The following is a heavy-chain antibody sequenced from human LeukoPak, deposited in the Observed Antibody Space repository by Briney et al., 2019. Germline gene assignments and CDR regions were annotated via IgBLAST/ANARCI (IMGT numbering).Heavy chain of an antibody. V-gene: IGHV4-4*07. CDR1: GGSISSYY. CDR2: IYTSGST. J-gene: IGHJ6*03. CDR3: ARVRYDSSGYYLGYYYYMDV. D-gene: IGHD3-22*01. Sequence: SETLSLTRTVSGGSISSYYWSWIRQPAGKGLEWIGRIYTSGSTNYNPSLKSRVTMSVDTSKNQFSLKLSSVTAADTAVYYCARVRYDSSGYYLGYYYYMDVWGKGTTVTVSS.